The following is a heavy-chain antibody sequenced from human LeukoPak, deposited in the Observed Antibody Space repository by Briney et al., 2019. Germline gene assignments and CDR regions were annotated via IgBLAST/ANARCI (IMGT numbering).Heavy chain of an antibody. D-gene: IGHD3-22*01. J-gene: IGHJ4*02. CDR2: IHNSGST. CDR1: GGSISSSAYH. V-gene: IGHV4-39*01. Sequence: SEALSLTCTVSGGSISSSAYHWGWIRQPPGKGLEWIGSIHNSGSTYYNPSLKSRVTISVDTSKNQFSLKLSSVTAADTAVYYCARGDSSGYYFGPQNFDYWGQGTLVTVSS. CDR3: ARGDSSGYYFGPQNFDY.